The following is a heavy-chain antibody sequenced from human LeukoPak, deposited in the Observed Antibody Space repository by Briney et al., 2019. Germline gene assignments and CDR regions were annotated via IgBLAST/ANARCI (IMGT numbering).Heavy chain of an antibody. D-gene: IGHD6-13*01. Sequence: SETLSLTCAVYGGSFSGYYWSWIRQPPGKGLEWIGEINHSGSTNYNPSLKSRVTITVDTSKNQFSLKLSSVTAADTAVYDCARGRYSSSWCPRLYNWFDPWGQGTLVTVSS. CDR3: ARGRYSSSWCPRLYNWFDP. J-gene: IGHJ5*02. V-gene: IGHV4-34*01. CDR2: INHSGST. CDR1: GGSFSGYY.